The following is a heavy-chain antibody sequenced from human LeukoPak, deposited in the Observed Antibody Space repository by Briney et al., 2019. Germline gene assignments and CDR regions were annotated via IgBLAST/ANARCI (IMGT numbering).Heavy chain of an antibody. CDR3: ARDGDDHFDY. CDR2: INSDGSST. Sequence: GRSLRLSCAASGFTFSSYWMHWVRQAPGKGLAWVSRINSDGSSTSYADSVKGRFTISRDNAKNTLYLQMNSLRAEDTAVYYCARDGDDHFDYWGQGTLVTVSS. V-gene: IGHV3-74*01. CDR1: GFTFSSYW. J-gene: IGHJ4*02.